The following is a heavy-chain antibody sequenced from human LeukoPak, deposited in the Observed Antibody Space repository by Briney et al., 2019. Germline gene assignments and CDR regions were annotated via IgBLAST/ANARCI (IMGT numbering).Heavy chain of an antibody. D-gene: IGHD6-19*01. CDR1: GFTFRSYW. V-gene: IGHV3-7*04. J-gene: IGHJ3*02. CDR3: ARGSGWAFDI. CDR2: IKKDGSAK. Sequence: GGSLRLSCAASGFTFRSYWMTWVRQAPGKGLAWVAIIKKDGSAKYYVASVRGRFTISRDNAENSLYLQLNSLRAEDTAVYCCARGSGWAFDIWGQGTMVTVSS.